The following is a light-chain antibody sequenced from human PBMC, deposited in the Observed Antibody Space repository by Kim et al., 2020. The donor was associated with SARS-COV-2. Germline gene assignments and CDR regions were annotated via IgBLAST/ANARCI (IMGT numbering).Light chain of an antibody. CDR3: QSYDSSLGGLYV. Sequence: TIAVTGTTCVCGAGYFVHWYQQLPGTAPNLLIYASTNRPSGVPDRFSGSKSGTSASLAITGLLAEDEADYYCQSYDSSLGGLYVFGTGTKVTVL. J-gene: IGLJ1*01. CDR1: TCVCGAGYF. V-gene: IGLV1-40*01. CDR2: AST.